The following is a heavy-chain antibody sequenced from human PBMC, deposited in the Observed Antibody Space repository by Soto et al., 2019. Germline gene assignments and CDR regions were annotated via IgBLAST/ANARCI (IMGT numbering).Heavy chain of an antibody. D-gene: IGHD6-6*01. Sequence: QLQLQESGPGLVKPSETLSLTCTVSGGSISSSSPYWGWIRQPPGKGLDWIGSIYYSGTTFYNPSLKSRVTMSVETSKNQFSLKLTSVTAADTAVYYCARHGTTSSSTYAMDVWGPGTTVTVSS. CDR1: GGSISSSSPY. CDR3: ARHGTTSSSTYAMDV. J-gene: IGHJ6*02. V-gene: IGHV4-39*01. CDR2: IYYSGTT.